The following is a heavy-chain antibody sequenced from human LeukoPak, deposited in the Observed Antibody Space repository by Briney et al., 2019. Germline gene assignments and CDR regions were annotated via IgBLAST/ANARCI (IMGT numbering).Heavy chain of an antibody. CDR2: IYSSETT. J-gene: IGHJ6*03. CDR3: ARHFPYCGGDCPYYYMDV. Sequence: PSETLSLSCSVSGASISSDYWSWIRQPPGKGLEWIGNIYSSETTKYNPSLRSRATISGDTSKNQFSLKLSSVTAADTAVYYCARHFPYCGGDCPYYYMDVWGKGTTVTVSS. D-gene: IGHD2-21*02. CDR1: GASISSDY. V-gene: IGHV4-4*09.